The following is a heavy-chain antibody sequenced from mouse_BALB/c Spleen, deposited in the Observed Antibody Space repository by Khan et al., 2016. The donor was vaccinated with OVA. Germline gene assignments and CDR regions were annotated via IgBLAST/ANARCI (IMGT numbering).Heavy chain of an antibody. Sequence: VQPQQSGPELVKPGASVKISCKASGYSFTGYFIHWVMQSHGKSLEWIGRINPHIGETFYNQKFRGKATLTVDESSSTAHMELRSLASEEAAVYFCARIYGSDFDYWGQGTTLTVSS. D-gene: IGHD1-1*01. CDR3: ARIYGSDFDY. V-gene: IGHV1-20*02. J-gene: IGHJ2*01. CDR2: INPHIGET. CDR1: GYSFTGYF.